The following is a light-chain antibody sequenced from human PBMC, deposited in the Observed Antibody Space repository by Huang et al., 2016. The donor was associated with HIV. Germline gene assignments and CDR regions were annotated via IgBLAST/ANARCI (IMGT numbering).Light chain of an antibody. Sequence: EIVMTQSPATLSVSPGERATLSCRARQSVGSHLAWYQQRPGQSPRLLIFGASARATTSPPRFSGSGSGTEFTLTISSLQSEDSAVYYCHQYNSWPLTFGQGTKVEIK. CDR3: HQYNSWPLT. CDR1: QSVGSH. CDR2: GAS. J-gene: IGKJ1*01. V-gene: IGKV3-15*01.